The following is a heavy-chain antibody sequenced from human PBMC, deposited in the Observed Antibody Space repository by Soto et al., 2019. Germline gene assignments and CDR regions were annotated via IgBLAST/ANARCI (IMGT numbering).Heavy chain of an antibody. Sequence: ASVKVSCKASGYTFTAYTIHWVRQAPGQSLECMGWINAANGATKYSEKFQGRVTITRDTSARTAYMELSRLRSDDTAVYYCARTRSHSSSRNWVDPWGQGTLVTVSS. J-gene: IGHJ5*02. CDR3: ARTRSHSSSRNWVDP. D-gene: IGHD6-6*01. V-gene: IGHV1-3*01. CDR1: GYTFTAYT. CDR2: INAANGAT.